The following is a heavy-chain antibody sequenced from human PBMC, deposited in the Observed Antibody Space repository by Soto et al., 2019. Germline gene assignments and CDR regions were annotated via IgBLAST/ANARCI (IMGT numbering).Heavy chain of an antibody. CDR1: GIPVSSNY. CDR3: ARDGPYYYASRMDV. V-gene: IGHV3-53*04. Sequence: EVQLVESGGGLVQPGGSLRLSCAASGIPVSSNYMTWVRQAPGKGLEWVSVLHSGGDTYYANSVKGRFTISRHDSTNTLFLQMNGLTAEDTAVNYCARDGPYYYASRMDVWGRGTAVTVSS. D-gene: IGHD3-10*01. J-gene: IGHJ6*02. CDR2: LHSGGDT.